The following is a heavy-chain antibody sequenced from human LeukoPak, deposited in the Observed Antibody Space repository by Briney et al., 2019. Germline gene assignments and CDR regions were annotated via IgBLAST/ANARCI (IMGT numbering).Heavy chain of an antibody. Sequence: PGGSLRLSCAASGFSFDDFSMNWVRQAPGKGLEWVASISGYSNYMYYADSVKGRFTISRDNVKSSLHLQMNSLGAEDTAVYYCAKSLATVVTGICDFWGQGTLVTVSS. CDR2: ISGYSNYM. V-gene: IGHV3-21*06. J-gene: IGHJ4*02. CDR3: AKSLATVVTGICDF. D-gene: IGHD4-23*01. CDR1: GFSFDDFS.